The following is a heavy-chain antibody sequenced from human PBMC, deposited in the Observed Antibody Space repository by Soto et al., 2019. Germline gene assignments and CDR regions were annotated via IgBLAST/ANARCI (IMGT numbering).Heavy chain of an antibody. V-gene: IGHV4-59*08. J-gene: IGHJ4*02. D-gene: IGHD4-17*01. Sequence: SETLCLTCSVSGGSISSYYLSWIRQPPGKGLEWIGYIYYSGSTNYNPSLKSRVTISVDTSKNQFSLKLSSVTAADTAVYYCARRYGVYFDYWGQGTLVTVSS. CDR2: IYYSGST. CDR1: GGSISSYY. CDR3: ARRYGVYFDY.